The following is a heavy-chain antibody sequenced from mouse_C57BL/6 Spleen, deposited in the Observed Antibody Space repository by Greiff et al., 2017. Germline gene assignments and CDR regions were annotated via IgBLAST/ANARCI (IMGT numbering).Heavy chain of an antibody. D-gene: IGHD2-2*01. J-gene: IGHJ3*01. CDR3: ARAGGYGAWFAY. Sequence: VQLQQPGAELVRPGSSVKLSCKASGYTFTSYWMHWVKQRPIQGLEWIGNIYPSDSETHYNQKFKDKATLTVDKSSSTAYMQLSSLTSEDSAVYYCARAGGYGAWFAYWGQGTLVTVSA. CDR2: IYPSDSET. CDR1: GYTFTSYW. V-gene: IGHV1-52*01.